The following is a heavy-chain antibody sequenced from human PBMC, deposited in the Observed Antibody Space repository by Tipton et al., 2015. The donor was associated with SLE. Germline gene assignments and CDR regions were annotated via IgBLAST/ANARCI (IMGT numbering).Heavy chain of an antibody. CDR2: ISGSGGST. CDR1: GFTFSSYA. Sequence: SLRLSCAASGFTFSSYAMSWVRQAPGKGLEWVSAISGSGGSTYYADSVKGRFTISRDNAKNSLYLQMNSLRAEDTAVYYCAKGPITMIVVEWGQGTLVTVSS. V-gene: IGHV3-23*01. D-gene: IGHD3-22*01. J-gene: IGHJ4*02. CDR3: AKGPITMIVVE.